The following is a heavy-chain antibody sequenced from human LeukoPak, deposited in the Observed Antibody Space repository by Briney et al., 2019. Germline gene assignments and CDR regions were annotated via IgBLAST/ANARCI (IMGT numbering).Heavy chain of an antibody. D-gene: IGHD3-10*01. J-gene: IGHJ4*02. V-gene: IGHV3-53*01. CDR3: ASGKYGSGDY. CDR2: IHSGGST. Sequence: GGSLRLSCAASGSTVSSNFMSWVRQAPGKGLEWVSIIHSGGSTYYADSVKGRFTISRDNSKNTLYLQMNSLRAEDTAIYYCASGKYGSGDYWGQGTLVTVSS. CDR1: GSTVSSNF.